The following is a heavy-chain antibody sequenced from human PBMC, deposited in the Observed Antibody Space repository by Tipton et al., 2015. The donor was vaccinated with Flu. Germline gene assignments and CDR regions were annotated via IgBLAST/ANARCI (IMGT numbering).Heavy chain of an antibody. CDR2: IYYSGST. V-gene: IGHV4-59*01. CDR1: GGSISSYY. CDR3: ARNLPDSSGWYFRGGYFDY. J-gene: IGHJ4*02. D-gene: IGHD6-19*01. Sequence: TLSLTCTVSGGSISSYYWSWIRQPPGKGLEWIGYIYYSGSTNYNPSLKSRVTISVDTSKNQFSLKLSSVTAADTAVYYCARNLPDSSGWYFRGGYFDYWGQGTLVTVSS.